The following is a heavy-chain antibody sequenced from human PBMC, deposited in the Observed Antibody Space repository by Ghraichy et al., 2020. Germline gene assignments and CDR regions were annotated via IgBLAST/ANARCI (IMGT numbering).Heavy chain of an antibody. Sequence: SQTLSLTCAISGDSVSSNSASWNWIRQSPSRGLEWLGRTYCRSRCYDDYAVSVKSRMTIKADTSKNQFSLQLNSVAPEDTAVYYCARGGSGHIVSLFAQWGQGSLVIVSS. CDR1: GDSVSSNSAS. J-gene: IGHJ4*02. CDR3: ARGGSGHIVSLFAQ. V-gene: IGHV6-1*01. CDR2: TYCRSRCYD. D-gene: IGHD5/OR15-5a*01.